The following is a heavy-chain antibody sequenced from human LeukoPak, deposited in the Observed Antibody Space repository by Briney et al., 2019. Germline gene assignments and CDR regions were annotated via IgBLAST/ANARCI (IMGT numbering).Heavy chain of an antibody. CDR2: IYTSGST. V-gene: IGHV4-4*09. CDR1: GGSISSYY. Sequence: PSETLSLTCAVYGGSISSYYWSWIRQPPGKGLEWIGYIYTSGSTNYNPSLKSRVTISVDTSKNQFSLKLSSVTAADTAVYYCARHFYGGNPWFDPWGQGTLVTVSS. CDR3: ARHFYGGNPWFDP. D-gene: IGHD4-23*01. J-gene: IGHJ5*02.